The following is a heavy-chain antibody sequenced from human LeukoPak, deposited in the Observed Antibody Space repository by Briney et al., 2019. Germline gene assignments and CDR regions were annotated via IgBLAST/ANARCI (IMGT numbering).Heavy chain of an antibody. CDR3: ARALGVPAHFDY. CDR1: GGSISSYY. CDR2: IYYTGST. J-gene: IGHJ4*02. Sequence: SETLSLTCTVSGGSISSYYWSWVRQPPGKGLEWIGYIYYTGSTNYNPSLKSRVTISVDTSKKQFSLKLSSVTAADTTVYFCARALGVPAHFDYWGQGTLVTVSS. V-gene: IGHV4-59*08. D-gene: IGHD2-2*01.